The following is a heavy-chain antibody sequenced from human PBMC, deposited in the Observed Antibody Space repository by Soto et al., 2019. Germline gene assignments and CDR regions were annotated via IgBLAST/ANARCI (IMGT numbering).Heavy chain of an antibody. D-gene: IGHD2-2*01. CDR1: GFTFSSYS. J-gene: IGHJ5*02. V-gene: IGHV3-21*01. CDR2: ISSSSSYI. Sequence: GGSLRLSCAASGFTFSSYSMNWVRQAPGKGLEWVSSISSSSSYIYYADSVKGRFTISRDNAKNSLYLQMNSLRAEDTAVYYCARGPYCSSTSCYGSGSYYNAGWFDPWGQGTLVTVSS. CDR3: ARGPYCSSTSCYGSGSYYNAGWFDP.